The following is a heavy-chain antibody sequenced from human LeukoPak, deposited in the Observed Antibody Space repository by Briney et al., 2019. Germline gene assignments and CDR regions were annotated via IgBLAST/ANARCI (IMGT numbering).Heavy chain of an antibody. J-gene: IGHJ3*02. V-gene: IGHV4-59*08. D-gene: IGHD2-15*01. CDR1: GGSISTYY. CDR3: ASDRIEVDAFDI. CDR2: LYYSGST. Sequence: PSESLSLTCTVYGGSISTYYWSWIRQPPGRGLEWMGYLYYSGSTNYNPSLKSRVTISVDTSKSQFSLKLSSVTAADTAVYYCASDRIEVDAFDIWGQGTMVTVSS.